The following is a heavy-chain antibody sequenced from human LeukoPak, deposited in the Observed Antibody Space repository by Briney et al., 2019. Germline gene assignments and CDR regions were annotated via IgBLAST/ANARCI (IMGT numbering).Heavy chain of an antibody. CDR1: GFTFSSYA. Sequence: GWSLRLSCAASGFTFSSYAMSWVRQAPGKGLEWVSAIIYHGGSTYYADSVKGRITISRDNSKNTLYLQMNSLRAEDTAVYYCAKGADYGSGSYIIDYWGQGTLVTV. J-gene: IGHJ4*02. D-gene: IGHD3-10*01. CDR2: IIYHGGST. V-gene: IGHV3-23*01. CDR3: AKGADYGSGSYIIDY.